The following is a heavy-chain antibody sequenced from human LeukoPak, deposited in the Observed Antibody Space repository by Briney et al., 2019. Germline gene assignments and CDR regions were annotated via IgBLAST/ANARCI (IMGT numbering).Heavy chain of an antibody. V-gene: IGHV4-59*01. CDR3: ARGSWATIDY. CDR1: GGSIGSYY. CDR2: IYYSGST. D-gene: IGHD5-24*01. J-gene: IGHJ4*02. Sequence: PSETLSLTCSVSGGSIGSYYWSWIRQPPGKGLEWIGYIYYSGSTNYNPSLKSRVTISVDTSKNQFSLKLSSVTAADTAVYYCARGSWATIDYWGQGTLVTVSS.